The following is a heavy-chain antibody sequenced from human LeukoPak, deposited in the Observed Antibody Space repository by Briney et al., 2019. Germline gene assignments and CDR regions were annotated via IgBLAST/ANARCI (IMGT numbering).Heavy chain of an antibody. CDR1: GGSFSGYY. Sequence: SETLSLTCAVYGGSFSGYYWSWIRQPPGKGLEWIGYIYYSGSTYYNPSLKSRVTISVDTSKNQFSLKLSSVTAADTAVYYCARGALWFGESLFDPWGQGTLVTVSS. V-gene: IGHV4-34*09. CDR2: IYYSGST. D-gene: IGHD3-10*01. CDR3: ARGALWFGESLFDP. J-gene: IGHJ5*02.